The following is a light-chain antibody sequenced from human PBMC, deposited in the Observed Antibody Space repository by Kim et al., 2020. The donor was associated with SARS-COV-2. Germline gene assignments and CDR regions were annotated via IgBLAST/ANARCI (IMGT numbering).Light chain of an antibody. V-gene: IGKV3-20*01. CDR1: QTCSSSY. J-gene: IGKJ1*01. Sequence: PGERATLSYRARQTCSSSYIAWYQQKPGRAPRLVICGASSGATGIPARFRGSGSGTDFTLTISRLGPGDFAVYYCQQYDSPPWTFGQGTKVDIK. CDR3: QQYDSPPWT. CDR2: GAS.